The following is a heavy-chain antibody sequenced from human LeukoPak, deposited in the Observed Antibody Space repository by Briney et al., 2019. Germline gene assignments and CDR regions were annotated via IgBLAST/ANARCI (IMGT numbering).Heavy chain of an antibody. J-gene: IGHJ4*02. D-gene: IGHD6-6*01. CDR2: IYYRGST. Sequence: PSETLSLTCSVSGDSVGNSRFYWGWIRRPPGKGLEWIGNIYYRGSTYYNPSLKSRVTISVDTSKNQFSLSLTSVTAADTAVFYCAGLSGGSFRPYIDNWGQGKLITVSS. CDR3: AGLSGGSFRPYIDN. V-gene: IGHV4-39*01. CDR1: GDSVGNSRFY.